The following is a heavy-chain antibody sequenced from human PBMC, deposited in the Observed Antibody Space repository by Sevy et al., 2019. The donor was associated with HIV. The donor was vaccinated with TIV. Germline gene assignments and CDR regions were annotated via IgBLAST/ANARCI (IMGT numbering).Heavy chain of an antibody. Sequence: GGSLRLSCAASGFTFSSYAMHWVRQAPGKGLEWVAVISYDGSNKYYADSVKGRFTISRDNSKNTLYLQMNSLRAEDTAVYYCASGGYYYDSSGYPNDFYYFDYWGQGTLVTVSS. CDR2: ISYDGSNK. J-gene: IGHJ4*02. D-gene: IGHD3-22*01. CDR1: GFTFSSYA. CDR3: ASGGYYYDSSGYPNDFYYFDY. V-gene: IGHV3-30-3*01.